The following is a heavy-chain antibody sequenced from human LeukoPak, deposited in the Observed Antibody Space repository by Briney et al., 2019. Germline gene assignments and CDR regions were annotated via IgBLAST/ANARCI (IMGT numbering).Heavy chain of an antibody. J-gene: IGHJ4*02. V-gene: IGHV3-30*18. CDR1: RFTFSSYG. D-gene: IGHD4-17*01. CDR3: AKEEDYGDYTDY. CDR2: ISYDGSNK. Sequence: GRSLRLSCAASRFTFSSYGMHWVRQAPGKGLEWVAVISYDGSNKYYADSVKGRFTISRDNSKNTLYLQMNSLRAEDTAVYYCAKEEDYGDYTDYWGQGTLVTVSS.